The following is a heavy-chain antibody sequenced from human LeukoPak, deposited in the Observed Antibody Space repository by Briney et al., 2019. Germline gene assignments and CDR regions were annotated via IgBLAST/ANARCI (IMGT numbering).Heavy chain of an antibody. J-gene: IGHJ5*02. CDR2: INTNTGNP. D-gene: IGHD2-2*02. V-gene: IGHV7-4-1*02. CDR3: ARHNEVVPAAIPWFDP. Sequence: ASVKVSCKASGYTLTSYDMNWVRQAPGQGLEWMGWINTNTGNPTYAQGFTGRFVFSLDTSVSTAYLQISSLKAEDTAVYYCARHNEVVPAAIPWFDPWGQGTLVTVSS. CDR1: GYTLTSYD.